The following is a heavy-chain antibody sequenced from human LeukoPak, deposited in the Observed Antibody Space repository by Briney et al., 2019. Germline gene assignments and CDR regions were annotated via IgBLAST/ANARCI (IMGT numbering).Heavy chain of an antibody. CDR1: GFTFSDYY. CDR3: AKDTYYYDSNGYYYGYLDY. J-gene: IGHJ4*02. V-gene: IGHV3-11*04. D-gene: IGHD3-22*01. Sequence: GGSLRLSCAASGFTFSDYYMSWIRQAPGKGLEWVSYISSSGNTIDYADSVKGRFTISRDNAKNSLYLQMNSLRAEDTAVYYCAKDTYYYDSNGYYYGYLDYWGQGTLVTVSS. CDR2: ISSSGNTI.